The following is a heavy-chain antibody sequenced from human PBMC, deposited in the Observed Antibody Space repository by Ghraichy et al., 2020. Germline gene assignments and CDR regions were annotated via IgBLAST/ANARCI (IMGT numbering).Heavy chain of an antibody. CDR3: ARVGRDEKFDP. Sequence: GGSLRLSCAASGFTFSDYYMSWIRQAPGKGLEWVSYISSSSYTNYADSVKGRFTISRDNAKNSLYLQMNSLRAEDTAVYYCARVGRDEKFDPWGQGTLVTVSS. CDR1: GFTFSDYY. J-gene: IGHJ5*02. CDR2: ISSSSYT. V-gene: IGHV3-11*06. D-gene: IGHD1-26*01.